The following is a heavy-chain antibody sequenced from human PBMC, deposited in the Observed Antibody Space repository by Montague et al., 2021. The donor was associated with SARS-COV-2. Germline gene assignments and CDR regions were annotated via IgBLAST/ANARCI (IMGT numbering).Heavy chain of an antibody. V-gene: IGHV4-4*02. Sequence: SETLSLTCAVSGDSIMTTNWWSWVRQPPGKGLEWIGEIYQSGSTNYNPSLKSRVTISVDKSKNQFSLELNSLTAADTALYYCMRAGGFDNRPPVWGQGALVTVSS. CDR1: GDSIMTTNW. D-gene: IGHD3-9*01. CDR2: IYQSGST. J-gene: IGHJ4*02. CDR3: MRAGGFDNRPPV.